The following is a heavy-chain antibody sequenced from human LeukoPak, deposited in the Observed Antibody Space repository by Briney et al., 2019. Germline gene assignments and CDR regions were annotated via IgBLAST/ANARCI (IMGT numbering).Heavy chain of an antibody. CDR2: IYHSGST. Sequence: SEALSLTCIVSGYSISSAYYWGWIRQPPGQGLEWIGSIYHSGSTYYKPSLKSRITISVDTSKNQFSLKLTSVTAADTAVYYCATLAATAPRYFDYWGQGALVTVSS. CDR1: GYSISSAYY. J-gene: IGHJ4*02. D-gene: IGHD6-13*01. CDR3: ATLAATAPRYFDY. V-gene: IGHV4-38-2*02.